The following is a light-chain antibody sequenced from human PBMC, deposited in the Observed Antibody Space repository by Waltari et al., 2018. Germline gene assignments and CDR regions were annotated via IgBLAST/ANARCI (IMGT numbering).Light chain of an antibody. J-gene: IGKJ1*01. V-gene: IGKV3-11*01. CDR2: DIS. Sequence: EIVLTQSPATLSLSPGETATLSCRASQSFRTYLAWHQQRPGQPPRLLIYDISKRAAGIPARFSGSGSGTDFTLTISSLEPEDFAIYYCQQRSNWPGTFGQGTKVEIK. CDR1: QSFRTY. CDR3: QQRSNWPGT.